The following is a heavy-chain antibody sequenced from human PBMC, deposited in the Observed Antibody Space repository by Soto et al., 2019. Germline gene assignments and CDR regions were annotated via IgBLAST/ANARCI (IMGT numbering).Heavy chain of an antibody. CDR2: FDPEDGET. CDR1: GHTLTELS. V-gene: IGHV1-24*01. D-gene: IGHD1-26*01. Sequence: DSVKVSCKVSGHTLTELSIHWVRQAPGKGLECLGGFDPEDGETIYAQNFQDRISMTDDTSTDTSYMELNSLTSDDTAVYYCAIARGGTYSGLFDPWGQGTQVTVSS. J-gene: IGHJ5*02. CDR3: AIARGGTYSGLFDP.